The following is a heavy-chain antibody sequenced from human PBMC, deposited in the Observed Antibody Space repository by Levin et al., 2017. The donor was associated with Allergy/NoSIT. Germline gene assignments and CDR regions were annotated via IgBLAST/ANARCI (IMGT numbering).Heavy chain of an antibody. CDR1: GDSLNTYW. J-gene: IGHJ6*02. Sequence: GGSLRLSCKGSGDSLNTYWIAWVRQTPGKGLEWMGIIYPPDSDTRYSPSFLGHITISADTSTDTAYLQWSSLQASDTAIYYCARFYYNNGYYPNYFFYGMDLWGQGTTVTVSS. V-gene: IGHV5-51*01. CDR3: ARFYYNNGYYPNYFFYGMDL. CDR2: IYPPDSDT. D-gene: IGHD3-22*01.